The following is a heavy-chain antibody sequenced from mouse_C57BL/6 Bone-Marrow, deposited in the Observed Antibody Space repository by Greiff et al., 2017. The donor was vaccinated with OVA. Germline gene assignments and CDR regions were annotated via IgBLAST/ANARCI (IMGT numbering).Heavy chain of an antibody. Sequence: QVQLKQSGAELVKPGASVKISCKASGYAFSSYWMNWVKQRPGKGLEWIGQIYPGDGDTNYNGKFKGKATLTADKSSSTAYMQLSSLTSEDSAVYFCAREGYYGEGAMDYWGQGTSVTVSS. CDR3: AREGYYGEGAMDY. CDR1: GYAFSSYW. J-gene: IGHJ4*01. V-gene: IGHV1-80*01. D-gene: IGHD1-1*01. CDR2: IYPGDGDT.